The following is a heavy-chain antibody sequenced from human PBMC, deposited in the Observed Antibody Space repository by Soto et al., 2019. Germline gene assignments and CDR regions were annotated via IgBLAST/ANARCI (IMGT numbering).Heavy chain of an antibody. D-gene: IGHD6-19*01. V-gene: IGHV3-53*01. Sequence: EVQLVESGGGLIQPGGPLRLSCAASGFASVTNTITWVRQAPGKGLEWVSVIYGGGTTYYADSVKGRFTISRDTSKNTLYLQMNSLRAEDTAVYYCVQTTGWPGFDFWGQGTLVTVSS. CDR2: IYGGGTT. CDR1: GFASVTNT. CDR3: VQTTGWPGFDF. J-gene: IGHJ4*02.